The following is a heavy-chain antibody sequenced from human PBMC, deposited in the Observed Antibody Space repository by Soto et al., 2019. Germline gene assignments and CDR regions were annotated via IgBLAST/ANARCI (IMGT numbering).Heavy chain of an antibody. CDR2: ISGSGGST. Sequence: PGGSLRLSCAASGFTFSSYAMSWVRQAPGKGLEWVSAISGSGGSTYYADSVKGRFTISRDNSKNTLYLQMNSLRAEDTAVYYCAKSRDGYNRYYYYGMDVWGQGTTVTGS. J-gene: IGHJ6*02. CDR3: AKSRDGYNRYYYYGMDV. CDR1: GFTFSSYA. V-gene: IGHV3-23*01. D-gene: IGHD5-12*01.